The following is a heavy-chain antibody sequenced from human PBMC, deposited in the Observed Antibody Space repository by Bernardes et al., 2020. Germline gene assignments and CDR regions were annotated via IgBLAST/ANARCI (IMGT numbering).Heavy chain of an antibody. J-gene: IGHJ5*02. CDR3: ARDTPYYYGSGSTNWFDP. Sequence: ASVKVSCKASGYTFTGYYMHWVRQAPGQGLEWMGWINPNSGGTNYAQKFQGRVTMTRDTSISTAYMELSRLRSDDTAVYYCARDTPYYYGSGSTNWFDPWGQGTLVTVSS. D-gene: IGHD3-10*01. CDR1: GYTFTGYY. V-gene: IGHV1-2*02. CDR2: INPNSGGT.